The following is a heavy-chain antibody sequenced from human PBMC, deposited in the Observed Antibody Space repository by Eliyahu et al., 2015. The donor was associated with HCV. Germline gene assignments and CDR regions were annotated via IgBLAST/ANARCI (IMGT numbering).Heavy chain of an antibody. Sequence: EVQLVESGGGLVQPGGSLRLSCAASGFTFRSYWLNWVRQAPGKGLEWVATINQDASEKYYVDSVNGRFTISRDNAKNSVHLQMNNLRADDMAVYYCTRSFDYWGQGTLVAVSS. J-gene: IGHJ4*02. CDR1: GFTFRSYW. CDR2: INQDASEK. V-gene: IGHV3-7*01. CDR3: TRSFDY. D-gene: IGHD2/OR15-2a*01.